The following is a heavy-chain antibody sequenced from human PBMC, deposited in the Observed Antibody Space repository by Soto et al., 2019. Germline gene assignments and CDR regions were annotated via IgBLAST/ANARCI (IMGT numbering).Heavy chain of an antibody. V-gene: IGHV3-73*02. Sequence: EVQLVESGGGLVQPGGSLKLSCAASGFTFSGSAMHWVRQASGKGLEWVGRIRSKANSYATAYAASVKGRFTISRDDSKNTAYLQMNSLKTEDTAVYYCTSLASPYYYDSIGYIIDYWGQGTLVTVSS. J-gene: IGHJ4*02. CDR1: GFTFSGSA. D-gene: IGHD3-22*01. CDR2: IRSKANSYAT. CDR3: TSLASPYYYDSIGYIIDY.